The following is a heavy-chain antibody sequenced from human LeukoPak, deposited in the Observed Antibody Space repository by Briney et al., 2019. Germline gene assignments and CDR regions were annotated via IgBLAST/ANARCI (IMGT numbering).Heavy chain of an antibody. CDR2: ISWNSGSI. J-gene: IGHJ6*02. CDR1: GFTFDDYA. V-gene: IGHV3-9*01. Sequence: PGRSLRLSCAASGFTFDDYAMHWVRQAPGKGLEWVSGISWNSGSIGYADSVKGRSTISRDNAKNSLYLQMNSLRAEDTALYYCAKGGYYDFWSGYLGPDYYYGMDVWGQGTTVTVSS. D-gene: IGHD3-3*01. CDR3: AKGGYYDFWSGYLGPDYYYGMDV.